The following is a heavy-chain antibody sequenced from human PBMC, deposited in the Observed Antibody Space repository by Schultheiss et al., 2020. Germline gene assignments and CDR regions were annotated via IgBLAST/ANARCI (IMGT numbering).Heavy chain of an antibody. Sequence: GESLKISCAASGFTFSDYYMSWIRQAPGKGLEWVSYISSSGSTIYYADSVKGRFTISRDNAKNSLYLQMNSLRAEDTAVYYCARAVKVRGEYYYYGMDVWGQGTTVTVSS. CDR3: ARAVKVRGEYYYYGMDV. V-gene: IGHV3-11*04. CDR1: GFTFSDYY. CDR2: ISSSGSTI. D-gene: IGHD3-10*01. J-gene: IGHJ6*02.